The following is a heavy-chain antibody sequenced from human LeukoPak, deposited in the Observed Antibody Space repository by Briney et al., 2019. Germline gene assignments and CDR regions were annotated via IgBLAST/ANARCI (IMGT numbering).Heavy chain of an antibody. CDR3: ARDHSGGFGVAGKVGFDP. CDR2: ISAYNGNT. D-gene: IGHD3-3*01. Sequence: ASVKVSCKASGYTCTSYGISWVRQAPGQGLEWMGWISAYNGNTNYAQKLQGRVTMTTDTSTSTAYMELRSLRSDDTAVYYCARDHSGGFGVAGKVGFDPWGQGTLVTVSS. V-gene: IGHV1-18*01. J-gene: IGHJ5*02. CDR1: GYTCTSYG.